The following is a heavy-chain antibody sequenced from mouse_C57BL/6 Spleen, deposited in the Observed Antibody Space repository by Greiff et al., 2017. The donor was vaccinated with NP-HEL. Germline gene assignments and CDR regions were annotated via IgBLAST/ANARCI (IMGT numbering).Heavy chain of an antibody. CDR3: TRYGSSDWYFDV. V-gene: IGHV1-5*01. CDR2: IYPGNSDT. Sequence: EVQLQQSGTVLARPGASVKMSCKTSGYTFTSYWMHWVKQRPGQGLEWIGAIYPGNSDTSYNQKFKGKAKLTAVTSASTPYMELSSLTNEDSAVYYCTRYGSSDWYFDVWGTGTTVTVSS. D-gene: IGHD1-1*01. J-gene: IGHJ1*03. CDR1: GYTFTSYW.